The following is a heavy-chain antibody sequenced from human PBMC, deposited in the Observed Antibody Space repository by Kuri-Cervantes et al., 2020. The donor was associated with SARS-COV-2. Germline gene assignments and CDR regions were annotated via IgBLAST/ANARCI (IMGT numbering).Heavy chain of an antibody. CDR1: GYTFTGYY. D-gene: IGHD5-18*01. J-gene: IGHJ4*02. CDR2: INPNSGGT. CDR3: ARGLTLEGDSYGYHY. Sequence: ASVKVSCKASGYTFTGYYMHWVRQAPGQGLEWMGWINPNSGGTNYARKFQGRVTMTRDTSISTAYMELSRLRSDDTAVYYCARGLTLEGDSYGYHYWGQGTLVTVSS. V-gene: IGHV1-2*02.